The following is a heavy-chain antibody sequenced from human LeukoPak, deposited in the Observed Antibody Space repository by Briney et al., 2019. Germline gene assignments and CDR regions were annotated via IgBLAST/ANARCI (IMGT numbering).Heavy chain of an antibody. V-gene: IGHV4-59*01. CDR2: IYYSGST. CDR1: GGSISSYY. J-gene: IGHJ6*03. D-gene: IGHD3-22*01. Sequence: SETLSLTCTVSGGSISSYYWSWIRQSPGKGLEWMGYIYYSGSTNYNPSLKSRVTISVDTSKNQFSLKLSSVTAADTAVYYCARGDRGYYEYNHYYYYMDVWGKGTTVTVSS. CDR3: ARGDRGYYEYNHYYYYMDV.